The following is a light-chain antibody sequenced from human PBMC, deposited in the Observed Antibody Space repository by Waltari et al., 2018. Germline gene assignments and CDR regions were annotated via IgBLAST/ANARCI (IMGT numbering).Light chain of an antibody. Sequence: DIQMTQSPSSLSASVGDRVTITCRASQSISSYLNWYQQKPGKAPKLLIYAASSLQSGVPSRFSGSGSGTDFTLTISSLQPEDFATYYCQQYYSYPGTFGQGTKLEIK. J-gene: IGKJ2*01. V-gene: IGKV1-39*01. CDR1: QSISSY. CDR2: AAS. CDR3: QQYYSYPGT.